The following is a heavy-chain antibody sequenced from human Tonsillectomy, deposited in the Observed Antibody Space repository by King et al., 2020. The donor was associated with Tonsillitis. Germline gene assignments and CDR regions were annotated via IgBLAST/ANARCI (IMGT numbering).Heavy chain of an antibody. Sequence: QLVQSGAEVKRPGASVKASCKASGYTFTIYGISWGRQAPGQGLEWMGWISDYNGNTKYAQTVQGRVTMTTDTSTSTAYMELRSLRSDDTAVYYCARDGEWRHNAFDIRGQGTVVTVSS. V-gene: IGHV1-18*01. CDR1: GYTFTIYG. J-gene: IGHJ3*02. D-gene: IGHD3-10*01. CDR3: ARDGEWRHNAFDI. CDR2: ISDYNGNT.